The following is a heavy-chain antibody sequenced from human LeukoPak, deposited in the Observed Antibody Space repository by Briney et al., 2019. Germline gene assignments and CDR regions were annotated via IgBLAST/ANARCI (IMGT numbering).Heavy chain of an antibody. D-gene: IGHD6-6*01. Sequence: PGGSLRLSCAASGFTFSSYSMNWVRQAPGKGLEWVSSISGDSSSIYSADSVKGRFTISRDNAKNSLYLQMDSLRAEDTAVYYCAMKSMAARPGPWDGYDIWGQGTMVAVSS. V-gene: IGHV3-21*01. CDR1: GFTFSSYS. CDR3: AMKSMAARPGPWDGYDI. CDR2: ISGDSSSI. J-gene: IGHJ3*02.